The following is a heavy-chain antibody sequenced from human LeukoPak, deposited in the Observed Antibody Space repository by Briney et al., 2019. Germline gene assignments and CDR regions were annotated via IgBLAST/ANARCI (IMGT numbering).Heavy chain of an antibody. CDR1: GGSISSGGYC. CDR2: IYYSGST. V-gene: IGHV4-31*03. CDR3: ARSYDSSGYYYGY. J-gene: IGHJ4*02. Sequence: SQTLSLTCTVSGGSISSGGYCWSWIRQHPGKGLEWIGYIYYSGSTYYNPSLKSRVTISVDTSKNQFSLKLSSVTAADTAVYYCARSYDSSGYYYGYWGQGTLVTVSS. D-gene: IGHD3-22*01.